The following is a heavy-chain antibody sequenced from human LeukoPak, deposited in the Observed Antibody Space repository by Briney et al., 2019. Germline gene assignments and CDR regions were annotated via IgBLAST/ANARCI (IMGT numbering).Heavy chain of an antibody. J-gene: IGHJ4*02. CDR1: GDSISGFY. CDR2: MYYSGNT. CDR3: ARGEWELLGGFDY. Sequence: ETLSLTCTVSGDSISGFYWNWIRQPPGKGLEWIGYMYYSGNTNYSPSLKSRVTISVDTSKNQFSLKLSSVTAADTAVYYCARGEWELLGGFDYWGQGTLVTVSS. V-gene: IGHV4-59*01. D-gene: IGHD1-26*01.